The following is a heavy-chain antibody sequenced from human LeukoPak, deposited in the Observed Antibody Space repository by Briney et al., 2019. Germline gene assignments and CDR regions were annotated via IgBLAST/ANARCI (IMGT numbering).Heavy chain of an antibody. CDR3: ARPSYYYDSSGYRY. V-gene: IGHV1-2*02. CDR2: INPNSGGT. J-gene: IGHJ1*01. Sequence: GASVKVSCKASGYTFTGYYMHWVRQAPGQGLEWMGWINPNSGGTNYVQKFQGRVTMTRDTSISTAYMELSRLRSDDTAVYYCARPSYYYDSSGYRYWGQGTLVTVSS. D-gene: IGHD3-22*01. CDR1: GYTFTGYY.